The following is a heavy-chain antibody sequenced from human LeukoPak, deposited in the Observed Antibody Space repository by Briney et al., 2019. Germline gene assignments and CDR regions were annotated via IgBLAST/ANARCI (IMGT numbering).Heavy chain of an antibody. CDR1: GYTFTGYY. CDR3: ARDLPTDHLFDY. Sequence: GASVKVSCKASGYTFTGYYMHWVRQAPGQGLEWTGWINPNSGGTNYAQKFQGRVTMTRDTSISTAYMELSRLRSDDTAVYYCARDLPTDHLFDYWGQGTLVTVSS. J-gene: IGHJ4*02. D-gene: IGHD1-14*01. V-gene: IGHV1-2*02. CDR2: INPNSGGT.